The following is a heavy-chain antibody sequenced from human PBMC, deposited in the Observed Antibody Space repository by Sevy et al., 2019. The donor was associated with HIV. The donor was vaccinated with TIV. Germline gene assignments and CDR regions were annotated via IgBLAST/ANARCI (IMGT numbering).Heavy chain of an antibody. CDR3: ARGYWGNYDFWSGFILANWFDP. J-gene: IGHJ5*02. CDR1: GGSFSGYY. V-gene: IGHV4-34*01. Sequence: SETLSLTCAVYGGSFSGYYWSWIRQPPGKGLEWIGEINHSGSTNYNPSLKSRVTISVDTSKNQFSLKLGSVTAADTAVYYCARGYWGNYDFWSGFILANWFDPWGQGTLVTVSS. CDR2: INHSGST. D-gene: IGHD3-3*01.